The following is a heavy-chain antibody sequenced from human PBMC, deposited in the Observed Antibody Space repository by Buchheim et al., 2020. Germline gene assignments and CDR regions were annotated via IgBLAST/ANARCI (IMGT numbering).Heavy chain of an antibody. J-gene: IGHJ4*02. Sequence: QLLESGGGLEQPGGSLRLSCAASGFTFSSYAMGWVRQAPGKGLEWVSIVTSGGNTYYTDPVKGRFTISRDNSKQTLSLQMNSLRVEDTAVYYCAKFYGSGSRAFEYWGQGTL. CDR2: IVTSGGNT. D-gene: IGHD3-10*01. V-gene: IGHV3-23*01. CDR3: AKFYGSGSRAFEY. CDR1: GFTFSSYA.